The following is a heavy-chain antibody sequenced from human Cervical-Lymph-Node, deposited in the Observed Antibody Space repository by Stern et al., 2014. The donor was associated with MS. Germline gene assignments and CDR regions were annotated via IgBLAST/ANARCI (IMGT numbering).Heavy chain of an antibody. CDR3: AWSVFVAAFDY. Sequence: VQLLQPGAEVKKSGQSLKISCQGSESRISNYWIAWVRQMPGKGLEWMGSIYPTDSDTIYSPSFQGQVTISADNSIRTAYLEWSSLKASGTAMYYCAWSVFVAAFDYWGQGTQVTVSS. D-gene: IGHD6-19*01. V-gene: IGHV5-51*03. CDR1: ESRISNYW. J-gene: IGHJ4*02. CDR2: IYPTDSDT.